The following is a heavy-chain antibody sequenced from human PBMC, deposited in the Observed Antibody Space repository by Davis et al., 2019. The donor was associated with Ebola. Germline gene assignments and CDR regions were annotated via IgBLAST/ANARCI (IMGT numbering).Heavy chain of an antibody. CDR1: GESFSGYY. CDR3: ARDGSGTGYYYYYGMDV. CDR2: INHSGST. V-gene: IGHV4-34*01. J-gene: IGHJ6*02. D-gene: IGHD3-10*01. Sequence: SETLSLTCAVYGESFSGYYWSWIRQPPGKGLEWIGEINHSGSTNYNPSLKSRVTISVDTSKNQFSLKLSSVTAADTAVYYCARDGSGTGYYYYYGMDVWGQGTTVTVSS.